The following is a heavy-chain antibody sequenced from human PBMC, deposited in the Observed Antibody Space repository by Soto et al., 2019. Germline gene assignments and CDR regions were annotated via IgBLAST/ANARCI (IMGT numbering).Heavy chain of an antibody. Sequence: ASVKVSCKASGYTFASYYMHWMRQAPGQGLEWMGIINPSGGSTSYAQKFQGRVTMTRDTSTSTVYMELSSLRSEDTAVYYCARGYCSSTSCYDYYYYYMDVWGKGTTVTVSS. D-gene: IGHD2-2*01. CDR1: GYTFASYY. J-gene: IGHJ6*03. CDR2: INPSGGST. CDR3: ARGYCSSTSCYDYYYYYMDV. V-gene: IGHV1-46*03.